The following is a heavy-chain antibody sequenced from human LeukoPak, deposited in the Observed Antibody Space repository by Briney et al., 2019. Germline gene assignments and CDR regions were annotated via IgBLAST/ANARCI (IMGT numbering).Heavy chain of an antibody. V-gene: IGHV3-23*01. CDR1: GFTFSSYG. CDR3: ATTLSGWSPPQTSYYSYYMDV. CDR2: ISGSGGST. D-gene: IGHD6-19*01. Sequence: TGGSLRLSCAASGFTFSSYGMSWLRQAPGKGLAWVSAISGSGGSTYYADSAKGRFTISRDNSKNTLYLQMNSLRAKDTAVYYCATTLSGWSPPQTSYYSYYMDVWGKGTTVTISS. J-gene: IGHJ6*03.